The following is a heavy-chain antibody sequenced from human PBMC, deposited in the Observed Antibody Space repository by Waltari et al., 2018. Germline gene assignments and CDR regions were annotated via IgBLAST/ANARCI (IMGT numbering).Heavy chain of an antibody. CDR1: GGSISSSSYY. Sequence: QLQLQESGPGLVKPSETLSLTCTVSGGSISSSSYYWGWIRQPPGKGLEWIGSIYYSGSTVYNPALKRRVTIYVDTYKNQFSLKLISVTAADTAVYYCARLGKAYYYDSSGYQIDYWGQGTLVTVSS. CDR2: IYYSGST. CDR3: ARLGKAYYYDSSGYQIDY. D-gene: IGHD3-22*01. J-gene: IGHJ4*02. V-gene: IGHV4-39*01.